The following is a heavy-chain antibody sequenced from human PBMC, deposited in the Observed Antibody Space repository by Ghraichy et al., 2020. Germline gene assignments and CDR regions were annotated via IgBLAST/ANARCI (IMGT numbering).Heavy chain of an antibody. J-gene: IGHJ4*01. CDR2: IGGSNGNT. V-gene: IGHV3-23*01. Sequence: LSLTCAASGFTFSSYGMNWVRQAPGKGLEWVSGIGGSNGNTYYADSVRGRFTISRDNSKNTLSLQVSSLRADDTAVYYCARGRGGYSGLDYWGHGTLVTVSS. CDR3: ARGRGGYSGLDY. CDR1: GFTFSSYG. D-gene: IGHD3-22*01.